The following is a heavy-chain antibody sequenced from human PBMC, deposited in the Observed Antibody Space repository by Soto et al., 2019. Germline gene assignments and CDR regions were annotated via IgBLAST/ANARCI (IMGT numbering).Heavy chain of an antibody. Sequence: QVQLVESGGGVVQPGRSLRLSCAASGFTFSSYAMHWVRQAPGKGLEWVAVISYDGSNKYYADSVKGRFTISRDNSKNTLYLQMNSLRAEDTAVYYWARVAPQYCSSTSCRNWYFDLWGRGTLVTVSS. D-gene: IGHD2-2*01. J-gene: IGHJ2*01. CDR1: GFTFSSYA. CDR2: ISYDGSNK. V-gene: IGHV3-30-3*01. CDR3: ARVAPQYCSSTSCRNWYFDL.